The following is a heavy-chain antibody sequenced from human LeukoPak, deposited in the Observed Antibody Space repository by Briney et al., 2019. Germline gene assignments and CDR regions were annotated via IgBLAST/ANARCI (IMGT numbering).Heavy chain of an antibody. D-gene: IGHD3-22*01. CDR2: ISGSGGST. J-gene: IGHJ4*02. CDR1: GFTFSSYA. Sequence: GGSLRLSCAASGFTFSSYAMSWVRQAPRKRLERVSAISGSGGSTYYADSVKGRFTISRDNSKNTLYLQMNSLRAEDTAVYYCAKDQPYYDSSGYYYSSFDYWGQGTLVTVSS. CDR3: AKDQPYYDSSGYYYSSFDY. V-gene: IGHV3-23*01.